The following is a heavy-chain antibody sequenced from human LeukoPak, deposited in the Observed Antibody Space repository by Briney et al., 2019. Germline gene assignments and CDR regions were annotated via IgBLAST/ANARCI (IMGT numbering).Heavy chain of an antibody. V-gene: IGHV4-31*03. D-gene: IGHD6-19*01. CDR3: ARVPRWLGDSHFDY. CDR1: GGSISSGGYY. J-gene: IGHJ4*02. CDR2: IYYSGST. Sequence: SQTLSLTCTVSGGSISSGGYYWSSIRQHPGKGLEWIGYIYYSGSTYYNPSLKSRVTISVDTSKNQFSLKLSSVTAADTAVYYCARVPRWLGDSHFDYWGQGTLVTVSS.